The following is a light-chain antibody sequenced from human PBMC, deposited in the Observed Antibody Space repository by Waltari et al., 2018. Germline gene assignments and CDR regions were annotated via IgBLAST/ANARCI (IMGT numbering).Light chain of an antibody. V-gene: IGKV1-39*01. CDR3: QQSYSTPLT. CDR2: AAS. J-gene: IGKJ3*01. Sequence: DIQMTQSPSSLSASVGDRVPITCRASQSISSYLNWYQQKPGKAPKLLIYAASSLQSGVPSRFSGSGSGTDFTLTISSLQFEDFATYYCQQSYSTPLTFGPGTKVDIK. CDR1: QSISSY.